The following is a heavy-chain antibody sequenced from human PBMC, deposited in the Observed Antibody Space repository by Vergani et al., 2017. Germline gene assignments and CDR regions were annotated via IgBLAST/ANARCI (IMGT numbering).Heavy chain of an antibody. Sequence: QLHLQESGPGLVKPSETLSLTCTVSGGSITSSSYYWGWIRQPPGKGLEWIGNIYHSGGAYYNPSLKGRVTISVDTSKNQFSLKLSSVTAADTAVYYCASQDIVATNFDYWGQGTLVTVSS. V-gene: IGHV4-39*07. CDR3: ASQDIVATNFDY. CDR2: IYHSGGA. J-gene: IGHJ4*02. D-gene: IGHD5-12*01. CDR1: GGSITSSSYY.